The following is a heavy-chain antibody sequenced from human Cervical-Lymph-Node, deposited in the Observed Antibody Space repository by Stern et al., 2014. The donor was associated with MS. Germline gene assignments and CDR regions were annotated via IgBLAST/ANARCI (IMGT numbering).Heavy chain of an antibody. CDR2: ISWNSGTI. V-gene: IGHV3-9*01. Sequence: VQLVESGGDLVQPGRSLRLSCAAFGFTFDDYAMHWVRQAPGKGLEWVAGISWNSGTIGYAASVKGRFATSRDNASSSLYLQMNILRPEDTALYYCARDITGSSAYFAYWGQGTLVTVSS. J-gene: IGHJ4*02. CDR3: ARDITGSSAYFAY. D-gene: IGHD1-14*01. CDR1: GFTFDDYA.